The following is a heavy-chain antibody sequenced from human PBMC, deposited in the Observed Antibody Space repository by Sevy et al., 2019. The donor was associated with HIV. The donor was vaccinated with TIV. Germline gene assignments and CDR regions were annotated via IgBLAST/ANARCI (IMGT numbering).Heavy chain of an antibody. Sequence: GGSLRLSCAASGFTFSSYEMNWVRQAPGKGLEWVLYISSSGSTIYYADSVKGRFTISRDNAKNSLYLQMNSLRAEDTAVYYCASDPYSSSWYGNYYYGMDVWGQGTTVTVSS. D-gene: IGHD6-13*01. J-gene: IGHJ6*02. CDR2: ISSSGSTI. CDR3: ASDPYSSSWYGNYYYGMDV. CDR1: GFTFSSYE. V-gene: IGHV3-48*03.